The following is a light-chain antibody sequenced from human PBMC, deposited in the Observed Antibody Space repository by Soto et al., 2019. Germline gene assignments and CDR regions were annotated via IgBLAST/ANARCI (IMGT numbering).Light chain of an antibody. CDR2: DAS. V-gene: IGKV3-20*01. CDR3: QHYGASAT. Sequence: EIVLTQSPGTLSLSQGERATLSCRASQSVSSNYLAWYKQKPGQTPRLLIYDASSRATGTPDRFSGSGSGTDFTLTISRLEPEDFAVYYCQHYGASATFDQGTKVEIK. J-gene: IGKJ1*01. CDR1: QSVSSNY.